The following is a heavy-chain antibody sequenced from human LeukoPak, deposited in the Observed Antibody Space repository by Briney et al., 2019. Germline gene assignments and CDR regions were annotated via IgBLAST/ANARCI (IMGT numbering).Heavy chain of an antibody. D-gene: IGHD1-1*01. CDR1: GFTFTSSA. CDR3: ARAGSESDAFDI. CDR2: IVVGSGNT. J-gene: IGHJ3*02. V-gene: IGHV1-58*02. Sequence: GASVKVSCKASGFTFTSSAMQWVRQARGQRLEWIGWIVVGSGNTNYAQKFQGRVTMTRDTSISTAYMELSRLRSDDTAVYYCARAGSESDAFDIWGQGTMVTVSS.